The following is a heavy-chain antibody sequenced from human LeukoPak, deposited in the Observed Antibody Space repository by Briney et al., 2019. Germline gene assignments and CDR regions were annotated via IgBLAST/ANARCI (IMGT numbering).Heavy chain of an antibody. V-gene: IGHV4-59*01. CDR1: GGSISSYY. CDR3: ARGKIWSPVYLSH. J-gene: IGHJ4*02. D-gene: IGHD3-10*01. CDR2: IYYSGSI. Sequence: KPSETLSLTYTVSGGSISSYYWSWIRQPPGKGLEWIGNIYYSGSINYNPSLKSRVTISVDTSKNQFSLKLSSVTAADTAVYYCARGKIWSPVYLSHWGQGTLVTVSS.